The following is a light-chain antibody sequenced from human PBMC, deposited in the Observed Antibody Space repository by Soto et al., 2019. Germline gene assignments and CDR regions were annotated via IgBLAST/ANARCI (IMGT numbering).Light chain of an antibody. CDR3: QQYNSYSGT. Sequence: DIKMTQSPSTLSASVGDRVTITCRASQSISYWLAWHQQKPGKAPKLLIYDASSLESGVPSRFSGSGSGTEFTLTISSLQPDDFATYYCQQYNSYSGTFGQGTKVDIK. CDR1: QSISYW. V-gene: IGKV1-5*01. CDR2: DAS. J-gene: IGKJ1*01.